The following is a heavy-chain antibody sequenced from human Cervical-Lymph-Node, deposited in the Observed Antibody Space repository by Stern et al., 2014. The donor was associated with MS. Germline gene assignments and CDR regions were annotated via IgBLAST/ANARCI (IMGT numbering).Heavy chain of an antibody. V-gene: IGHV3-30*18. D-gene: IGHD2-2*02. CDR1: GFTFTTSG. Sequence: VQLVESGGGVVQPGGSLRLSCVASGFTFTTSGMHWVRPAPGKGLDWVAVISYDGSNQYYGYSVKCRFTISRDNSKNTVYLQMNSLRPEDTAVYYCANAAALSCRSPSCYKAFEYWGQGILVTVSS. CDR3: ANAAALSCRSPSCYKAFEY. CDR2: ISYDGSNQ. J-gene: IGHJ4*02.